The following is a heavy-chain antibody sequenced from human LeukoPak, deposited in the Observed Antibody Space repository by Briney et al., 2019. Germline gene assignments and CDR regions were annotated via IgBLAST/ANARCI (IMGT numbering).Heavy chain of an antibody. CDR2: IHSSGNSI. J-gene: IGHJ4*02. CDR1: GFTFSSYE. D-gene: IGHD1-26*01. CDR3: ARQVGASPFDY. V-gene: IGHV3-48*03. Sequence: PGGSLRLSCAASGFTFSSYEMNWVRQALGKGLEWISYIHSSGNSIYYADSVKGRFTISRDNAKNSLYLQMNSLRAEDTAVYYCARQVGASPFDYWGQGTLVTVSS.